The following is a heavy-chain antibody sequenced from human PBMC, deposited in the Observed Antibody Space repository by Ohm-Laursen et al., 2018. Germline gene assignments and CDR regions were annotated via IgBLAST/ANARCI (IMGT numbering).Heavy chain of an antibody. CDR2: ISTDGSTT. D-gene: IGHD2-15*01. CDR3: ARGYCSVSGCYLGGAFDI. CDR1: GFTFSNYW. Sequence: GSLRLSCAASGFTFSNYWMHWVRQAPGKGLVWVSRISTDGSTTTYADSVKGRFTISRDNARNTLYLQMNSLRADDTALYYCARGYCSVSGCYLGGAFDIWGQGTMVSVSS. V-gene: IGHV3-74*01. J-gene: IGHJ3*02.